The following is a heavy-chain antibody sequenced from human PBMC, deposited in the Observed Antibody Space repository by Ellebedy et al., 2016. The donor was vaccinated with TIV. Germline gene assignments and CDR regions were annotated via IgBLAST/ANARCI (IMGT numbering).Heavy chain of an antibody. J-gene: IGHJ6*02. CDR1: GFTFSSYS. V-gene: IGHV3-21*01. Sequence: GESLKISXAASGFTFSSYSMNWVRQAPGKGLEWVSSISSSSSYIYYADSVKGRFTISRDNAKNSLYLQMNSLRAEDTAVYYCATYCSSTSCYSYYYYYGMDVWGQGTTVTVSS. CDR3: ATYCSSTSCYSYYYYYGMDV. CDR2: ISSSSSYI. D-gene: IGHD2-2*01.